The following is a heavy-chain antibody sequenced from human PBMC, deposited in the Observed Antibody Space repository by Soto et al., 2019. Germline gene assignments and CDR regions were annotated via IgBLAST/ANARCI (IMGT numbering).Heavy chain of an antibody. V-gene: IGHV3-30*18. CDR3: AKDQNVLRFLEWLTALDY. CDR1: GFTFSSYG. D-gene: IGHD3-3*01. Sequence: GGSLRLSCAASGFTFSSYGMHWVRQAPGKGLEWVAVISYDGSNKYYADSVKGRFTISRDNSKNTLYLHMNSLRIEDTAVYYCAKDQNVLRFLEWLTALDYWGQGTLVTVSS. J-gene: IGHJ4*02. CDR2: ISYDGSNK.